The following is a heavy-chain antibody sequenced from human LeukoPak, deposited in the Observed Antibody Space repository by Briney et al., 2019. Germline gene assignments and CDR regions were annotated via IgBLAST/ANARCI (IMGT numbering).Heavy chain of an antibody. CDR3: AIVDSSGGY. D-gene: IGHD6-19*01. CDR1: GYTFTGYY. J-gene: IGHJ4*02. Sequence: ASVKVSCKASGYTFTGYYMHWGRQAPGQGLEWMGRINPNSGGTNYAQKFQGRVTMTRDTSISTAYMELSRLRSEGTAVYYYAIVDSSGGYRGPGTLGTVSS. CDR2: INPNSGGT. V-gene: IGHV1-2*06.